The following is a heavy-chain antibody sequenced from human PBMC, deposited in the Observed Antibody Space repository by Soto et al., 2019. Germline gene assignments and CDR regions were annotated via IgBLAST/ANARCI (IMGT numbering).Heavy chain of an antibody. CDR3: AKEPRKTYGDYADY. Sequence: GWALRPSCEAPVFTFSRYAMSWFRQAPGKGLEWVSAISGSGGSTYYADSVKGRFTISRDNSKNTLYLQMNSLRAEDTAVYYCAKEPRKTYGDYADYWGQGTLVTVSS. CDR2: ISGSGGST. J-gene: IGHJ4*02. CDR1: VFTFSRYA. D-gene: IGHD4-17*01. V-gene: IGHV3-23*01.